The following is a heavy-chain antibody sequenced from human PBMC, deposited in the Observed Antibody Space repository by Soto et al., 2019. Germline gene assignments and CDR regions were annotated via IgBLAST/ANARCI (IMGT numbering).Heavy chain of an antibody. CDR3: ARGAGFTHTRQEIDGYNSQDYYYGLDV. D-gene: IGHD5-12*01. J-gene: IGHJ6*02. V-gene: IGHV4-34*01. Sequence: LSVTSAVYGXPLSGYYSSWVRQPPGKRLEGCGEIGANIHKGTTNHNPSLYSRVSISVDTSKNQRSLKLSSVTAADMAVYFSARGAGFTHTRQEIDGYNSQDYYYGLDVWGQGTTVTVSS. CDR2: NIHKGTT. CDR1: GXPLSGYY.